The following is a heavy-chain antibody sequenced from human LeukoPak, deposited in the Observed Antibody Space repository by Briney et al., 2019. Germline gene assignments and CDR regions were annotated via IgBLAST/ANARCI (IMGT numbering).Heavy chain of an antibody. CDR1: GGSFSGYY. CDR3: AGEIKLGYSSSWFHYYYYYMDV. D-gene: IGHD6-13*01. V-gene: IGHV4-34*01. CDR2: INHSGST. J-gene: IGHJ6*03. Sequence: SETLSLTCGVYGGSFSGYYWNWIRQSPGKGLEWIGEINHSGSTNYNPSLKSRDTMSVDTSQKQFSLKLSSVTAADTAVYYCAGEIKLGYSSSWFHYYYYYMDVWGKGTTVTVSS.